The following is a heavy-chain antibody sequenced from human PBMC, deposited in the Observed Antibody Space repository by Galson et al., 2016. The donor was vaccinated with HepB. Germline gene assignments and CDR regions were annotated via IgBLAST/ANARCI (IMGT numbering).Heavy chain of an antibody. Sequence: SLRLSCAASGFTFSNYAMSWVRQAPGKGLEWVSVVGRSGRTRYYADSVQGRFTISRDNSKNILYLQMNGLRAEDTDVYYCAKAVVSGAYDRGYDYWGLGTLVTVSS. CDR3: AKAVVSGAYDRGYDY. CDR2: VGRSGRTR. CDR1: GFTFSNYA. J-gene: IGHJ4*02. D-gene: IGHD3-16*01. V-gene: IGHV3-23*01.